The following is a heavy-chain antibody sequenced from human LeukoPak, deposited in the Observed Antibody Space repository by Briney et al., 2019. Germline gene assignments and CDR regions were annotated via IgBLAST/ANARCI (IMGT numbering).Heavy chain of an antibody. CDR1: ELINTHYW. D-gene: IGHD3-10*01. J-gene: IGHJ4*02. CDR3: AKDAPMVRGVIDY. CDR2: IKLDENTA. V-gene: IGHV3-74*01. Sequence: GGSLRLSCAASELINTHYWMHWVRQVPGKGLVWVSRIKLDENTAYYADFVKGRFTISRDNSKNTLYLQMNSLRAEDTAVYYCAKDAPMVRGVIDYWGQGTLVTVSS.